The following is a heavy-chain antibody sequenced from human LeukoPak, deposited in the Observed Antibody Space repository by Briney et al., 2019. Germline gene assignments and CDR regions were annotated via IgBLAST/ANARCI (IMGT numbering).Heavy chain of an antibody. D-gene: IGHD2-15*01. V-gene: IGHV3-21*01. CDR2: ISSSSSYI. J-gene: IGHJ4*02. CDR1: GFTFSSYS. Sequence: GGSLRLSCAASGFTFSSYSMNWVRHAQGKGLEWVSSISSSSSYIYYADSVKGRFTISRDNAKNSLYLQMNSLRAEDTAVYYCAREPRGYCSGGSCYPAFDYWGQGTLVTVSS. CDR3: AREPRGYCSGGSCYPAFDY.